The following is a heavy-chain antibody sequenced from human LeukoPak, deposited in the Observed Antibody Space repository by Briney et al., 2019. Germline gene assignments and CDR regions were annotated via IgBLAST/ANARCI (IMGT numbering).Heavy chain of an antibody. D-gene: IGHD2-21*02. Sequence: PGGSLRLSCAASGFTFSSYAMSWVRQAPGKGLEWVSAISGSGGSTYYADSVKGRFTISRGNFKNTLYLQMNSLRAEDTAVYYCAKESGVVVTAPLDYWGQGTLVTVSS. V-gene: IGHV3-23*01. CDR1: GFTFSSYA. CDR2: ISGSGGST. J-gene: IGHJ4*02. CDR3: AKESGVVVTAPLDY.